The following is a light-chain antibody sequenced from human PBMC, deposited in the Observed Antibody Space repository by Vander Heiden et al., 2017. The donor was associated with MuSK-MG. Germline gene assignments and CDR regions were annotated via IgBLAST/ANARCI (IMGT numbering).Light chain of an antibody. CDR3: QQRSNWLST. Sequence: EIVLTQSPATLSLSPGERATLSCRASQSVSSYLAWYQQKPGQAPRLLIYDASNRVTGIPARFSGSGSGTDFTLTISSLEPEDFAVYYCQQRSNWLSTFGHGTKVDIK. V-gene: IGKV3-11*01. CDR2: DAS. CDR1: QSVSSY. J-gene: IGKJ3*01.